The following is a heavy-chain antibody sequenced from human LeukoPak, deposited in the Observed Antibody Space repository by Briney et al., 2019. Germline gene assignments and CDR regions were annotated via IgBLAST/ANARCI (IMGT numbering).Heavy chain of an antibody. Sequence: ASVKVSCKASGYTFTSYDINWVRQATGQGLEWMGWMNPNSGNTGYAQKFQGRVTITRNTSISTAYMELSSLRSEDTAVYYCARGPVSSWASNWFDPWGQGTLVTVSS. D-gene: IGHD6-13*01. CDR1: GYTFTSYD. CDR2: MNPNSGNT. V-gene: IGHV1-8*03. J-gene: IGHJ5*02. CDR3: ARGPVSSWASNWFDP.